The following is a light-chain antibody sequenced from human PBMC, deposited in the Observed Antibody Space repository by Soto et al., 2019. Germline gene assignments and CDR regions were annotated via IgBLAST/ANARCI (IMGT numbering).Light chain of an antibody. Sequence: EIVLTQSPGTLSLSPGERATLSCRASQSIGYYLAWYQEKPGQAPRLLIYDASIRATGIPARFSGSWSGPDFTLTISSLQPEDFATYYCQQSYSSPPTFGQGTKVDIK. CDR1: QSIGYY. V-gene: IGKV3-11*01. J-gene: IGKJ1*01. CDR2: DAS. CDR3: QQSYSSPPT.